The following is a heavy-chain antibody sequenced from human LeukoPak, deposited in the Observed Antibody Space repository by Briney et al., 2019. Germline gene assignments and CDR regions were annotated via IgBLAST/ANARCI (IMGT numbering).Heavy chain of an antibody. CDR3: AREVYFDY. V-gene: IGHV3-7*01. CDR2: IKRDGSEK. CDR1: GFHFIDYA. Sequence: GGSLRLSCAASGFHFIDYAMSWVRRAPGKGLEWVANIKRDGSEKYYVDSVKGRFTISRDNAKNSLYLQMNSLRAEDTAVYYCAREVYFDYWGQGTLVTVSS. J-gene: IGHJ4*02.